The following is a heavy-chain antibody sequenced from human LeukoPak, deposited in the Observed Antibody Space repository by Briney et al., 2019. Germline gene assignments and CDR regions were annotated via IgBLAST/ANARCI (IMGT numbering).Heavy chain of an antibody. J-gene: IGHJ6*03. V-gene: IGHV3-21*01. D-gene: IGHD5-18*01. CDR3: ARDSDTAMVTDYYYYMDV. Sequence: GGSLRLSCAASGFTFSSYGMNWVRQAPGKGLEWVSSISSSSSYIYYADSVKGRFTISRDNAKNSLYLQMNSLRAEDTAVYYCARDSDTAMVTDYYYYMDVWGKGTTVTVSS. CDR1: GFTFSSYG. CDR2: ISSSSSYI.